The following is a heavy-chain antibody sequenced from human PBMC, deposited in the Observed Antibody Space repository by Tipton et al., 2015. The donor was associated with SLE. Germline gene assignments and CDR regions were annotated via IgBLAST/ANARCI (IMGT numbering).Heavy chain of an antibody. CDR3: ARDADSSSWYYFDY. V-gene: IGHV4-59*01. Sequence: TLSLTCTVSGGSISTYYWSWIRQPPGKGLEWIGYIYYSGSTNYNPPLKSRVTISVDMSKNQFSLKLSSVTAADTAVYYCARDADSSSWYYFDYWGQGTLVTVSS. D-gene: IGHD6-13*01. CDR2: IYYSGST. CDR1: GGSISTYY. J-gene: IGHJ4*02.